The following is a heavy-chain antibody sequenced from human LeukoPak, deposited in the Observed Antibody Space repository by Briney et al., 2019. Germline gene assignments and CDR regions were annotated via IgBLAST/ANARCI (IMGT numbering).Heavy chain of an antibody. CDR2: IYPGDSET. J-gene: IGHJ4*02. V-gene: IGHV5-51*01. CDR3: ARPHGDGLYDY. Sequence: GESLKISCKASGYKFTNYWIGWVRQMPGKGLEWMTIIYPGDSETRYSPSFQGQVTISADKSIGTMYLQWSSLKASDTAMYYCARPHGDGLYDYWGQGTLVTVSS. CDR1: GYKFTNYW. D-gene: IGHD5-24*01.